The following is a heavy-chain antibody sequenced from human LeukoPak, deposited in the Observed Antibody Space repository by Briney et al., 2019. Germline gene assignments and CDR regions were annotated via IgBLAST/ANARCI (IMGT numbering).Heavy chain of an antibody. CDR1: GFTFSSYG. Sequence: PGGSLRLSCAASGFTFSSYGMHWVRQAPGKGLEWVAVISYDGSNKYYADSVKGRFTISRDNSKNTLYLQMNSLRAEDTAVYYCAKSDGSGSYYSGHTIDYWGQGTLVTVSS. CDR2: ISYDGSNK. J-gene: IGHJ4*02. D-gene: IGHD3-10*01. CDR3: AKSDGSGSYYSGHTIDY. V-gene: IGHV3-30*18.